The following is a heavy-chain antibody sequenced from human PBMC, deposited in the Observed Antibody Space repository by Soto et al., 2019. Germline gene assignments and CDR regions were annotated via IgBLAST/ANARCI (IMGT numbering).Heavy chain of an antibody. CDR3: AALIVVVMYPDY. Sequence: EVQLLESGGGLVQPGGSLRLSCAASGFTFSSYAMSWVRQAPGKGLEWVSAISGSGGRTYHADSVKGRFTISRDNSKNTLYLQMNSLRAEDTAVYYCAALIVVVMYPDYWGQGTLVTVSS. CDR2: ISGSGGRT. D-gene: IGHD3-22*01. J-gene: IGHJ4*02. CDR1: GFTFSSYA. V-gene: IGHV3-23*01.